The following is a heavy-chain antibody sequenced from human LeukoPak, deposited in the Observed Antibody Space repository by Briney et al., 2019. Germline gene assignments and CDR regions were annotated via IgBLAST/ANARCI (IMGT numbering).Heavy chain of an antibody. CDR3: AREYSYGYTQKKNFDY. Sequence: GASVKVSCKASGGTFSSYAISWVRQAPGQGLEWMGGIIPIFGTANYAQKFQGRVTITADKSTSTAYMELSSLRSEDTAVYYCAREYSYGYTQKKNFDYWGQGTLVTVSS. J-gene: IGHJ4*02. V-gene: IGHV1-69*06. CDR2: IIPIFGTA. D-gene: IGHD5-18*01. CDR1: GGTFSSYA.